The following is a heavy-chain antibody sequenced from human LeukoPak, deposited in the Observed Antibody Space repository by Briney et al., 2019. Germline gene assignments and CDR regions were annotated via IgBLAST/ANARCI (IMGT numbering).Heavy chain of an antibody. Sequence: SETLSLTCTVSGGSISSGDYYWSWIRQPPGKGLEWFGYIYYTGSTYYNPSLKSRITISLDTSKNQFSLKLSSVTAADTAVYYCAALLGYCSSTGCYSTFDYWGQGTLVTVSS. V-gene: IGHV4-30-4*08. CDR1: GGSISSGDYY. D-gene: IGHD2-2*01. CDR2: IYYTGST. CDR3: AALLGYCSSTGCYSTFDY. J-gene: IGHJ4*02.